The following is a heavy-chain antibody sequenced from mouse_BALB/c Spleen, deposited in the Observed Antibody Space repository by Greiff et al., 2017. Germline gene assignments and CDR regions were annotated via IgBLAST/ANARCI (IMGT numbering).Heavy chain of an antibody. CDR3: TRTDYYGSRYLDY. CDR2: IDPETGGT. CDR1: GYTFTDYE. J-gene: IGHJ2*01. V-gene: IGHV1-15*01. D-gene: IGHD1-1*01. Sequence: VQLQQSGAELVRPGASVTLSCKASGYTFTDYEMHWVKQTPVHGLEWIGAIDPETGGTAYNQKFKGKATLTADKSSSTAYMELRSLTSEDSAVYYCTRTDYYGSRYLDYWGQGTTLTVSS.